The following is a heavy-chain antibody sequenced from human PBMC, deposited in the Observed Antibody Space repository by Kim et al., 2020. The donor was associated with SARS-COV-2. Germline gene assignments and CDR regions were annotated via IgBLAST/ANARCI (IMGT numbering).Heavy chain of an antibody. CDR2: ISPRSTDI. D-gene: IGHD4-17*01. CDR3: ARVKYGGDHYFDY. CDR1: DFSFSSHT. V-gene: IGHV3-21*01. Sequence: GGSLRLSCAASDFSFSSHTMAWVRQAPGKGLEWVSSISPRSTDIYYADSLEGRFAISRDNAKDSLFLQMNGLRAEDTAVYYCARVKYGGDHYFDYWGQGTLVTVSS. J-gene: IGHJ4*02.